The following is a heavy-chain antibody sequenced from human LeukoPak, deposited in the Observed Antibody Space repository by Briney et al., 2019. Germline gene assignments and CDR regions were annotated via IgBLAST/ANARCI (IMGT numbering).Heavy chain of an antibody. Sequence: PERSLRLSCAASGFIFSNYAIHWVRQAPGKGLEWVAVISYDGSNKYYADSVKGRFTISRDISKNTLYLQMNSLRAEDTAVYYCARVGSGWLPLDYWGQGTLVTVSS. V-gene: IGHV3-30*04. CDR2: ISYDGSNK. CDR1: GFIFSNYA. CDR3: ARVGSGWLPLDY. J-gene: IGHJ4*02. D-gene: IGHD6-19*01.